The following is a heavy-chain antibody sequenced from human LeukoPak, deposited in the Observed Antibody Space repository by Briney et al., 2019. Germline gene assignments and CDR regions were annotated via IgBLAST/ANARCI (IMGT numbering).Heavy chain of an antibody. D-gene: IGHD3-16*02. V-gene: IGHV4-61*02. J-gene: IGHJ4*02. CDR3: ARGLGYVWGSYRPTGDPYYFDY. CDR2: IYTSGST. CDR1: GGSISSGSYY. Sequence: PSETLSLTCTVSGGSISSGSYYWSWIRQPAGKGLEWIGRIYTSGSTNYNPSLKSRVTISVDTSKNQFSLKLSSVTAADTAVYYCARGLGYVWGSYRPTGDPYYFDYWGQGTLVTVSS.